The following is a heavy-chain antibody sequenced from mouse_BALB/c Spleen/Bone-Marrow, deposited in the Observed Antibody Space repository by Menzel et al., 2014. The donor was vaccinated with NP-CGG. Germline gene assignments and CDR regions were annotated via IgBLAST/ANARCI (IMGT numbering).Heavy chain of an antibody. CDR2: IWAGGST. J-gene: IGHJ2*01. CDR1: GFSLTSYG. Sequence: VQLVESGPGLVAPSQSLSITSTVSGFSLTSYGVHWVRQPPGKGLEWLGVIWAGGSTNYNSALMSRLSISKDNSKSQVFLKMNSLRTDDTAMYYCARVIRYESYFDYWGQGTTLTVSS. V-gene: IGHV2-9*02. D-gene: IGHD2-14*01. CDR3: ARVIRYESYFDY.